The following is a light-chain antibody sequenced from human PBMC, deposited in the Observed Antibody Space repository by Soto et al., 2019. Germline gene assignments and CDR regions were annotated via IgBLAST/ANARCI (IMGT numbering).Light chain of an antibody. Sequence: DIQMTQSPSSLSASVGDRGTISCRASQSISSYLNWYQQKPGKAPKLLIYAASSLQSGIPARFSGSGSGTDFTLTINSLQSEDFAVYYCQMYNNWVGTFGGGTKV. CDR1: QSISSY. CDR2: AAS. V-gene: IGKV1-39*02. CDR3: QMYNNWVGT. J-gene: IGKJ4*01.